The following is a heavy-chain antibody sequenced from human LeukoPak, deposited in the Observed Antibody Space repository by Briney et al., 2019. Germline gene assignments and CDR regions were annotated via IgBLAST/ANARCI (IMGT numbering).Heavy chain of an antibody. D-gene: IGHD1-26*01. J-gene: IGHJ4*02. Sequence: PSETLPLTCTVSGGSISSSSYYWGWIRQPPGKGLEWIGSIYYSGSTYYNPSLKSRVTISVDTSKNQFSLKLSSVTAADTAVYYCASHRVGATAFYYFDYWGQGTLVTVSS. CDR2: IYYSGST. CDR3: ASHRVGATAFYYFDY. V-gene: IGHV4-39*01. CDR1: GGSISSSSYY.